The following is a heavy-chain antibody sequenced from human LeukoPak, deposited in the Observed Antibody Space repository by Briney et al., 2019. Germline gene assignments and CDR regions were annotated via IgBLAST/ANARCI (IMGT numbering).Heavy chain of an antibody. J-gene: IGHJ4*02. V-gene: IGHV3-23*01. Sequence: PGESLRLSCAASGFTFSSYAMSWVRQAPGKGLEWVSGINTSGGSTAYADSVKGRFTISRDNPRNTLYMQMNSLRAEDTALYYCAIMHPYYDGNGYWVQWGQGTPVTVSS. CDR1: GFTFSSYA. D-gene: IGHD3-22*01. CDR3: AIMHPYYDGNGYWVQ. CDR2: INTSGGST.